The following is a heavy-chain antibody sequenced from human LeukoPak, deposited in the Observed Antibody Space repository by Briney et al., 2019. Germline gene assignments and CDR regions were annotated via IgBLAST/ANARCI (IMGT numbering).Heavy chain of an antibody. V-gene: IGHV1-8*01. CDR1: GYTFTSYD. D-gene: IGHD3-22*01. CDR2: MNPNSGNT. CDR3: ARAASGGYYYDSSGYYPLLD. Sequence: ASVTVSCKASGYTFTSYDINWVRQATGQGLEWMGWMNPNSGNTGYAQKFQGRVTMTRNTSISTAYMELSSLRSEDTAVYYCARAASGGYYYDSSGYYPLLDWGQGTLVTVSS. J-gene: IGHJ4*02.